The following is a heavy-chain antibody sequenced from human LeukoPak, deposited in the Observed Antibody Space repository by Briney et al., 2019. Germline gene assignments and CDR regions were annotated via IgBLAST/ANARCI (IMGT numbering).Heavy chain of an antibody. Sequence: PSETLSLTCAVYGGSFSGYYWSWIRQPPGKGLERIGEINHSGSTNYNPSLKSRVTISVDTSKNQFSLKLSSVTAADTAVYYCARADYGDYDTDAFDIWGQGTMVTVSS. CDR2: INHSGST. CDR3: ARADYGDYDTDAFDI. D-gene: IGHD4-17*01. J-gene: IGHJ3*02. CDR1: GGSFSGYY. V-gene: IGHV4-34*01.